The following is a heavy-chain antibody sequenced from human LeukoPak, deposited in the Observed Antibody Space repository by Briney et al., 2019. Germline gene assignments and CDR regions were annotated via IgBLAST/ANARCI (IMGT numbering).Heavy chain of an antibody. J-gene: IGHJ4*02. CDR2: INHSGST. V-gene: IGHV4-34*01. CDR1: GGSFSGYY. D-gene: IGHD2/OR15-2a*01. CDR3: ARLYQGNY. Sequence: SETLSLTCAVYGGSFSGYYWSWIRQPPGKGLEWIGEINHSGSTNYNPSFKSRVTISVDTSKNQFSLKLSSVTAADTAVYYCARLYQGNYWGQGTLVTVSS.